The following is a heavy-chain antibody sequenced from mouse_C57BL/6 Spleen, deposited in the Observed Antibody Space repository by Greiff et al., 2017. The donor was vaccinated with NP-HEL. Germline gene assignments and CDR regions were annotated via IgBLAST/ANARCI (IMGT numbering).Heavy chain of an antibody. Sequence: QVQLQQPGAELVRPGSSVKLSCTASGFTFTSYWMHWVKQRPIQGLEWIGNIDPSDSETYYNQKFKDKATLTVDKSSSTAYMQLSSLTSEDSAVYYCARGVYYGSSGYYFDYWGQGTTLTVSS. D-gene: IGHD1-1*01. CDR1: GFTFTSYW. J-gene: IGHJ2*01. CDR2: IDPSDSET. V-gene: IGHV1-52*01. CDR3: ARGVYYGSSGYYFDY.